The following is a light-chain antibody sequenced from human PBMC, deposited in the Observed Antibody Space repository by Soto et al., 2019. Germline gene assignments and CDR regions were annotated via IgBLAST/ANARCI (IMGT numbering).Light chain of an antibody. CDR1: FNDVGGFDY. CDR3: SSYTSTNTMV. Sequence: QSALTQPASVSGSPGQSITLSCTGTFNDVGGFDYVSWYQHHPGKAPKLLIYEVRNRPSGASNRFSGSRSGKTASLTISGLQAEDEADYYCSSYTSTNTMVFGNGTKVTVL. J-gene: IGLJ1*01. CDR2: EVR. V-gene: IGLV2-14*01.